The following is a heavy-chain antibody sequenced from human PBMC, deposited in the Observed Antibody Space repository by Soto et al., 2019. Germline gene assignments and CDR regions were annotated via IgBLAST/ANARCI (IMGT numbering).Heavy chain of an antibody. Sequence: QVQLVQSGAEVKKPGSSVKVSCNASGGTFSSYAISWVRQAPGQGLEWMGGIIPIFGTANYAQKFQGRVTITADESTSTAYMELSSLRSEDTAVYYCARILPREGEMATPFDYWGQGTLVTVSS. CDR3: ARILPREGEMATPFDY. J-gene: IGHJ4*02. D-gene: IGHD3-16*01. V-gene: IGHV1-69*01. CDR2: IIPIFGTA. CDR1: GGTFSSYA.